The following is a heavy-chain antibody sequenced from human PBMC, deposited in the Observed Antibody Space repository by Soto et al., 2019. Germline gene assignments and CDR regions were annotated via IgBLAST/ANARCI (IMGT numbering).Heavy chain of an antibody. CDR2: ISWDGGST. D-gene: IGHD2-15*01. V-gene: IGHV3-43*01. CDR1: GFTFDDYT. Sequence: EVQLVESGGVVVQPGGSLRLSCAASGFTFDDYTMHWVRQAPGKGLEWVSLISWDGGSTYYADSVKGRFTISRDNSKNSLYLQMNSLRTEDTALYYCAKVGGRDEYYFDYWGQGTLVTVSS. J-gene: IGHJ4*02. CDR3: AKVGGRDEYYFDY.